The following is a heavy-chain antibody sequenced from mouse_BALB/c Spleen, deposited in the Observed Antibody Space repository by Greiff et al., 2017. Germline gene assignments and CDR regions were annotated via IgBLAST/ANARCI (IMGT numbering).Heavy chain of an antibody. D-gene: IGHD1-2*01. CDR1: GYAFTNYL. V-gene: IGHV1-54*01. CDR2: INPGSGGT. J-gene: IGHJ4*01. Sequence: LQESGAELVRPGTSVKVSCKASGYAFTNYLIEWVKQRPGQGLEWIGVINPGSGGTNYNEKFKGKATLTADKSSSTAYMQLSSLTSDDSAVYFCARWDYGSYYAMDYWGQGTSVTVSS. CDR3: ARWDYGSYYAMDY.